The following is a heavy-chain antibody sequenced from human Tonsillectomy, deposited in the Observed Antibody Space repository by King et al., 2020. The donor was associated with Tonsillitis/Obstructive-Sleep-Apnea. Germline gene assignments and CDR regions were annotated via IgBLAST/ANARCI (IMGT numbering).Heavy chain of an antibody. CDR1: GFTFRGYA. CDR3: ARAPFRVVPHYYYYMDV. J-gene: IGHJ6*03. Sequence: VQLVESGGGVVQPGRSLRLSCVASGFTFRGYAMHWVRQAPGKGLEWVAVISYDGSNEYYADSVKGRFTISRDNSKNTLYLQMNSLRAEDTAVYYCARAPFRVVPHYYYYMDVWGKGTTVTVSS. CDR2: ISYDGSNE. D-gene: IGHD3-10*01. V-gene: IGHV3-30*04.